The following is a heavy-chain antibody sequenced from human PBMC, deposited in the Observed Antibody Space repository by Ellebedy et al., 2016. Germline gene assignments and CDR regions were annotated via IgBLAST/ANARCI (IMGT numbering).Heavy chain of an antibody. Sequence: SETLSLTXTVSGYSISSGFYWGWIRQPPGKGLEWIASIYHSGTTYYNPSLKSRVTISVDTSKNQFSLKLNSVSATDTAVYYCARVRSGWYHGAFDYWGQGTLVTVSS. V-gene: IGHV4-38-2*02. CDR2: IYHSGTT. CDR1: GYSISSGFY. J-gene: IGHJ4*02. CDR3: ARVRSGWYHGAFDY. D-gene: IGHD6-19*01.